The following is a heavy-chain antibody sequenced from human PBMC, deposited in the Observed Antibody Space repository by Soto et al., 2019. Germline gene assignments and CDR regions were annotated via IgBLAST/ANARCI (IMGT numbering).Heavy chain of an antibody. D-gene: IGHD3-22*01. CDR2: IIPIFGTA. CDR3: ASTKYDSRAYYYWYLGL. CDR1: ADTFRNYA. J-gene: IGHJ2*01. Sequence: QVELVQSGAEVQKPGSSVKVSCQASADTFRNYAISWVRQAPGQGRACMGGIIPIFGTATYAQKFQGRGTSTADTSANTVYLELSSLRSEDTAVYYCASTKYDSRAYYYWYLGLWGRGTRVTVSS. V-gene: IGHV1-69*06.